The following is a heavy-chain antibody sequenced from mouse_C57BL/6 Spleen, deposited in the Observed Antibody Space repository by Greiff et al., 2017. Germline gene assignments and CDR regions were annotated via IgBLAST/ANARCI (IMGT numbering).Heavy chain of an antibody. V-gene: IGHV1-53*01. J-gene: IGHJ1*03. CDR3: AGTYYGRSYGWDLDV. CDR1: GYTFTSYG. Sequence: QVQLQQSGTELVKPGASVKLSCKASGYTFTSYGMHWVKQRPGQGLEWIGNINPSNGGTNYNEKFKSKGTLTVDKASSTADMQLSSLTYEDSAVYYCAGTYYGRSYGWDLDVWGTGTTGTVSS. CDR2: INPSNGGT. D-gene: IGHD1-1*01.